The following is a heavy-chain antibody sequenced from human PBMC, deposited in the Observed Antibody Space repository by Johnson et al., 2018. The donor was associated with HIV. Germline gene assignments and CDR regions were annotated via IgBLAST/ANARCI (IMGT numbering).Heavy chain of an antibody. V-gene: IGHV3-30*03. CDR1: GFTFSSYG. Sequence: QVQLVESGGGVVQPGRSLRLSCAASGFTFSSYGMHWVRQAPGKGLEWVAVISYDESNKYYADSLKGRFTISRDNSKNTLYLQMNSLRAEDTALYYCARGKKQWLDEDAFDIWGQGTMVTVSS. D-gene: IGHD6-19*01. J-gene: IGHJ3*02. CDR3: ARGKKQWLDEDAFDI. CDR2: ISYDESNK.